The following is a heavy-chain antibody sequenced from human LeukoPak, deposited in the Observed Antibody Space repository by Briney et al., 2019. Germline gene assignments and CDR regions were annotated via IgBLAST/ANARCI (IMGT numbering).Heavy chain of an antibody. CDR1: GFIFSSCA. CDR2: ISGDGRTT. Sequence: GGSLRLSCAASGFIFSSCAMSWVRQAPGKGLEWVSTISGDGRTTFYADSVKGRLTISRDNSKNTLFLQMNSLRAEDTAVYYCAKAGEWELLDPYFDYWGQGTLVTVSS. D-gene: IGHD1-26*01. J-gene: IGHJ4*02. V-gene: IGHV3-23*01. CDR3: AKAGEWELLDPYFDY.